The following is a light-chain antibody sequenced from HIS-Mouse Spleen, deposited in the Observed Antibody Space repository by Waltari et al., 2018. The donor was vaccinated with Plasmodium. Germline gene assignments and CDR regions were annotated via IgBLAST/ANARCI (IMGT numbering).Light chain of an antibody. Sequence: SPGTLSLSPGERATLSCRASQSVSSSYLAWYQQKPGQAPRLLIDGASSRATGIPDRFSGSGSGTDFTLTISRLEPEDFAVYYCQQYGSSPWTFGQGTKVEIK. J-gene: IGKJ1*01. CDR2: GAS. CDR1: QSVSSSY. V-gene: IGKV3-20*01. CDR3: QQYGSSPWT.